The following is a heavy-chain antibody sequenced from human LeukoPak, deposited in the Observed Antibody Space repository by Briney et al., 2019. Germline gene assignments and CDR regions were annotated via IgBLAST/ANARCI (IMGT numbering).Heavy chain of an antibody. Sequence: SETLSLTCTVSAGSISSSSDYWGWIRQPPGKGLEWIGSIYYSGSTYYNPSLKSRVTISVDTSKNQFSLKLSSVTAADTAVYSCARHSFSSGWKSFDYWGQGTLVTVSS. CDR1: AGSISSSSDY. D-gene: IGHD6-19*01. CDR3: ARHSFSSGWKSFDY. J-gene: IGHJ4*02. CDR2: IYYSGST. V-gene: IGHV4-39*01.